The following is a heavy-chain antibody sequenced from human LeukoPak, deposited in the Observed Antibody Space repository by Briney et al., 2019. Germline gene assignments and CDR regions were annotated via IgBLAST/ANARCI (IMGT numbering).Heavy chain of an antibody. CDR2: ISSGSGTI. D-gene: IGHD6-19*01. V-gene: IGHV3-48*01. Sequence: GGSLRLSCVASGFTFSTYSMNWVRQAPGKGLEWISYISSGSGTIHYADSVKGRFTISRDNDKNSLYLQMNSRRAEDTAVYYCARDPAGAGIYYDYWGQGTLVTVSS. CDR3: ARDPAGAGIYYDY. J-gene: IGHJ4*02. CDR1: GFTFSTYS.